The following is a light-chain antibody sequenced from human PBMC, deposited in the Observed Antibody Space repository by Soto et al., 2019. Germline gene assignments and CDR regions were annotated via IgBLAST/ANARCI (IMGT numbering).Light chain of an antibody. V-gene: IGKV3-15*01. CDR2: GAS. Sequence: EVVMTQSPATLSVSPGERATLSCRASQSVSNNYLAWYQQKPGQAPRLLFYGASTRATGIPARFGGSGSGTEFTLTISSLQSEDFAVYYCQQYDNWPLTFGQGTKVDI. CDR3: QQYDNWPLT. CDR1: QSVSNN. J-gene: IGKJ1*01.